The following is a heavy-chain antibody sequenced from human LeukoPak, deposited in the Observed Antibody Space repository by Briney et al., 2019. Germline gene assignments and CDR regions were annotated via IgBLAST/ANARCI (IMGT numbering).Heavy chain of an antibody. J-gene: IGHJ4*02. CDR2: ISSSTIYI. V-gene: IGHV3-21*01. CDR3: ARGYYDTLTGPDY. D-gene: IGHD3-9*01. CDR1: GFTFSTYS. Sequence: GGFLRLSCAASGFTFSTYSMNWVRQAPGKGLQWVSSISSSTIYIYYADSVKGRVTISRDNAKNSLYLQMNSLRAEDTAVYYCARGYYDTLTGPDYWGQGTLVTVSS.